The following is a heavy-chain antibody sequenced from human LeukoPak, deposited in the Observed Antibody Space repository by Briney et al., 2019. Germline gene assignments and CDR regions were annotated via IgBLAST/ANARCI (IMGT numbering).Heavy chain of an antibody. Sequence: SVKVSCKASGGTFSNSAFSWVRQPPGQGLEWMGGIIPIFGTANNAQKFQGRVTIIADQSTSTTYMELKSLRSNATAVYYCARRGGIEGATSYDYWGQGTLVTVSS. D-gene: IGHD1-26*01. CDR1: GGTFSNSA. V-gene: IGHV1-69*13. CDR3: ARRGGIEGATSYDY. CDR2: IIPIFGTA. J-gene: IGHJ4*02.